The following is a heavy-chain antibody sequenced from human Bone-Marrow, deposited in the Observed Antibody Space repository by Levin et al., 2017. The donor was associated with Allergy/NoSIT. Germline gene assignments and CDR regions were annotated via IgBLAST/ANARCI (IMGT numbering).Heavy chain of an antibody. J-gene: IGHJ4*01. CDR3: AKIFREYSGSYWDYFDN. D-gene: IGHD1-26*01. V-gene: IGHV3-30*18. Sequence: GESLKISCAASGFTFSKYVMQWVRQAPGKGLEWLAIISYDGSHKYYADSVKGRFTISRDNSKNTVYLQVNSLRVEDTAFYYCAKIFREYSGSYWDYFDNWGHGTLVTVSS. CDR2: ISYDGSHK. CDR1: GFTFSKYV.